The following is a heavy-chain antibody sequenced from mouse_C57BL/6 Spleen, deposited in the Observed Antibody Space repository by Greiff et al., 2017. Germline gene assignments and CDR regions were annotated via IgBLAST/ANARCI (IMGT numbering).Heavy chain of an antibody. CDR2: IDPSDSYT. CDR3: ARFIVTTRYFDY. CDR1: GYTFTSYW. V-gene: IGHV1-69*01. J-gene: IGHJ2*01. D-gene: IGHD2-5*01. Sequence: QVQLQQPGAELVMPGASVKLSCKASGYTFTSYWMHWVKQRPGQGLEWIGEIDPSDSYTNYNDTFKGKSTLTVDKSSSTAYMQRSSLTYEDSAVYYGARFIVTTRYFDYWGNGTTLTVSS.